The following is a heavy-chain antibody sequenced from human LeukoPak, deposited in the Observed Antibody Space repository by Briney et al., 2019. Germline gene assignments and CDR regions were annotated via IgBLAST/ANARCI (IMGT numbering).Heavy chain of an antibody. CDR2: INPNSGGT. D-gene: IGHD1-26*01. Sequence: ASVKVSCKASGYTFTGNYIHWVRQAPGQGLEWMGLINPNSGGTNYAQKFQGRVTLTKDTSITTGFMELSSLRSDDTAVYYCARDLSGSYDYWGRGTLVTVSS. V-gene: IGHV1-2*02. J-gene: IGHJ4*02. CDR3: ARDLSGSYDY. CDR1: GYTFTGNY.